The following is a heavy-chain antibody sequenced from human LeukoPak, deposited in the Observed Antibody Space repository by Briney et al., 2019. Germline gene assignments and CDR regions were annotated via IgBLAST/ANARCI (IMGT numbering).Heavy chain of an antibody. Sequence: GASVKVSCKASGGTFSDYSMNRVRQAPGKGLEWVSSISSSSNYIYYADSVKGRFTISRHNAKNSRYLQMNGLRAEDTAVYYCARDPSSGSFGDYYGMDVWGQGTTVTVSS. CDR2: ISSSSNYI. J-gene: IGHJ6*02. D-gene: IGHD6-19*01. CDR1: GGTFSDYS. CDR3: ARDPSSGSFGDYYGMDV. V-gene: IGHV3-21*01.